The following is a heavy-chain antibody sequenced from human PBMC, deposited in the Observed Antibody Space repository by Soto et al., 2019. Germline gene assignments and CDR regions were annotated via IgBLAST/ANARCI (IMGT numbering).Heavy chain of an antibody. CDR3: ARGPYDSSSVRH. J-gene: IGHJ1*01. CDR2: IIPIFGTA. V-gene: IGHV1-69*13. Sequence: QVQLVQSGAEVKKPGASVKVSCKASGYTFTSYGINWVRQAPGQGLEWMGGIIPIFGTANYAQKSQGRATITADESTSTAYMELSSLRSEDTAVYYCARGPYDSSSVRHWGQGTLVTVSS. CDR1: GYTFTSYG. D-gene: IGHD3-22*01.